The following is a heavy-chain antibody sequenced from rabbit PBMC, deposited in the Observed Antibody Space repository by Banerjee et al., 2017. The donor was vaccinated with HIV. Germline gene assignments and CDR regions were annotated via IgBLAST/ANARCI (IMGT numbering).Heavy chain of an antibody. J-gene: IGHJ5*01. CDR1: GFSFSSNYY. V-gene: IGHV1S40*01. Sequence: QSLEESGGDLVKPGASLTLTCTASGFSFSSNYYMCWVRQAPGKGLEWIGCIYAGSNGNAYYASWAKGRFTISKTSSTTVTLQMTSLTAADTATYFCARGPNWLDLWGPGTLVTVS. CDR2: IYAGSNGNA. CDR3: ARGPNWLDL.